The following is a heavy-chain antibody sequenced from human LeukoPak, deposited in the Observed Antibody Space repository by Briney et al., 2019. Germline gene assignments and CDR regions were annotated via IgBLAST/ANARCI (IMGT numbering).Heavy chain of an antibody. CDR3: AKGHTYGLGESYLDI. J-gene: IGHJ4*02. Sequence: GGSLRLSCEASGYTFDDYAMHWVRQAPGKGLEWVSGISWNSGSIGYADSVKGRFSISRDNGKNPLYLQMNSLRTEDTALYYCAKGHTYGLGESYLDIWGQGTLVSVSS. CDR1: GYTFDDYA. V-gene: IGHV3-9*01. D-gene: IGHD5-18*01. CDR2: ISWNSGSI.